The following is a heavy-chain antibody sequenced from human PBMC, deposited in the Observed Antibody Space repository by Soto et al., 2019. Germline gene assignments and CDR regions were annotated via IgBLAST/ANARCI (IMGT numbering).Heavy chain of an antibody. CDR2: IYYSGST. Sequence: SETLSLTCTVSGGSISSYYWIWIRQPPGKGLEWIGYIYYSGSTYYNPSLKSRVTISVDTSKNQFSLKLSSVTAADTAVYYCARFIAAAGRQALFDYWGQGTRVTVSS. V-gene: IGHV4-59*08. CDR3: ARFIAAAGRQALFDY. J-gene: IGHJ4*02. D-gene: IGHD6-13*01. CDR1: GGSISSYY.